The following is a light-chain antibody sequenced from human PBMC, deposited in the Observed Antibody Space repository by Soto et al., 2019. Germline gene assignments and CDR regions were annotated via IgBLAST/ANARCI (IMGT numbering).Light chain of an antibody. CDR3: QVLDGGTDQNYV. J-gene: IGLJ1*01. CDR1: NIGGKS. CDR2: DDS. Sequence: SYELTQPPSVSVAPGQTATITCGGHNIGGKSVHWYQQRPGQAPVAVVYDDSDRPSGIPERFSGSNSGNTATLTITSVEAGDEADYFCQVLDGGTDQNYVFGPGTKLTVL. V-gene: IGLV3-21*02.